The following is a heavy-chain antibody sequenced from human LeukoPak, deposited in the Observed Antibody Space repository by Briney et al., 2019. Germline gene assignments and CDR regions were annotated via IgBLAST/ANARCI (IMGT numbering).Heavy chain of an antibody. V-gene: IGHV1-18*01. CDR3: ARGPYCSGGTCYSQYFDY. J-gene: IGHJ4*02. CDR2: ISGYNGNT. D-gene: IGHD2-15*01. Sequence: ASVKVSCKASGHTFTSYGISWVRQAPGQGLEWMGWISGYNGNTHYAQKLQGRVTMTTDTSTSTAYMELRSLRSDDPAVYYCARGPYCSGGTCYSQYFDYWGQGTLVTVSS. CDR1: GHTFTSYG.